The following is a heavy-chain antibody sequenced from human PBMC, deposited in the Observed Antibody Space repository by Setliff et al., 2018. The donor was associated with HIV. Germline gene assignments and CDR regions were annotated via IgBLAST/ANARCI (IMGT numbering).Heavy chain of an antibody. CDR1: GVAISGSTYY. D-gene: IGHD3-9*01. J-gene: IGHJ6*03. Sequence: SETLSLTCAATGVAISGSTYYWAWIRQSPGRGLQWIGSVHYTGSSYRNLSLKSRLTISIDTSRNHFSLNLTSDTAADTAVYYCAMTLRLFDWGYLDVWGKGTTVTVSS. CDR3: AMTLRLFDWGYLDV. CDR2: VHYTGSS. V-gene: IGHV4-39*02.